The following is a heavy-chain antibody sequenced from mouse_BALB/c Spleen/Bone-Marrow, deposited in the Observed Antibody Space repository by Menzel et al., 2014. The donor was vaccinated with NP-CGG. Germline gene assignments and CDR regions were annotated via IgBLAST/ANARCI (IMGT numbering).Heavy chain of an antibody. CDR1: GFTFSSYG. J-gene: IGHJ2*01. D-gene: IGHD3-2*02. V-gene: IGHV5-6*02. Sequence: EVKLLESGGDLVKPGGFLKLSCVASGFTFSSYGMSWVRQTPDKRLEWVATISSGGSSTYYPASVKGRFTISRDNAKSTLYLQMSSLNSEDTAMYYCTRRPLQANSYFDCWGQGTTLTVSS. CDR3: TRRPLQANSYFDC. CDR2: ISSGGSST.